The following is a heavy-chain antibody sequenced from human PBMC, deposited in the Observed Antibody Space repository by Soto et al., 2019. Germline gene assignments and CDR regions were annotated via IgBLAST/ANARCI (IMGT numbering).Heavy chain of an antibody. CDR1: GFPFDEFS. CDR2: IRNQSYQETT. V-gene: IGHV3-49*04. CDR3: ARYGAYRYYFDY. J-gene: IGHJ4*02. Sequence: SLKLSCTGSGFPFDEFSINWVLQAPGKGLEWVGLIRNQSYQETTEYAAAVKGRVTITTDTSTSTAYMELRSLRSDDTAVYYCARYGAYRYYFDYWGQGTLVTVSS. D-gene: IGHD4-17*01.